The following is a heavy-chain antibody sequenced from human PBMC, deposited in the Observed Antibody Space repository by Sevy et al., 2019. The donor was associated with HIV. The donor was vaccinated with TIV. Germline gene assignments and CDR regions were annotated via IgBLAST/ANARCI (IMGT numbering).Heavy chain of an antibody. Sequence: GGSLRLSCAPSGLTFSDYWMHWVRQAPGKGLVWVSRVNSDGSSTTYADSVEGRFTISRDNTKNTLSLQMNSLRAEDTAVYYCVAANSWEDYWGQGTLVTVSS. CDR2: VNSDGSST. D-gene: IGHD2-15*01. CDR3: VAANSWEDY. V-gene: IGHV3-74*01. J-gene: IGHJ4*02. CDR1: GLTFSDYW.